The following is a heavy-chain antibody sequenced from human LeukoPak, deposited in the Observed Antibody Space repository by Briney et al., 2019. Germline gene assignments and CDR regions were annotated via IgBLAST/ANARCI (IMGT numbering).Heavy chain of an antibody. J-gene: IGHJ4*02. CDR1: GFTFSSYA. D-gene: IGHD2-15*01. CDR3: AKVGSQPTRYFDY. Sequence: GGSLRLSCAASGFTFSSYAMSWVRQAPGKGLEWVSAISGSGGSTYYADSVKGRFTISRDNSKNTLYLQMNSLRAEDAAVYYCAKVGSQPTRYFDYWGQGTLVTVSS. V-gene: IGHV3-23*01. CDR2: ISGSGGST.